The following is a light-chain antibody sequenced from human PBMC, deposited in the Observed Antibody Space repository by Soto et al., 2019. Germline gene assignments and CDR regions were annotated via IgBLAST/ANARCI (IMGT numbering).Light chain of an antibody. CDR3: QHFCSSPPKFT. CDR1: QNVNSSS. V-gene: IGKV3-20*01. Sequence: EIVLTQTPATLSLSPGERATLSCRASQNVNSSSLTWYQQKPGQAPGILLYDAVSRATDIPDKFSGSGSGTDFTLTISRLEPEDFAVYYCQHFCSSPPKFTFGLGTKLEIK. CDR2: DAV. J-gene: IGKJ2*01.